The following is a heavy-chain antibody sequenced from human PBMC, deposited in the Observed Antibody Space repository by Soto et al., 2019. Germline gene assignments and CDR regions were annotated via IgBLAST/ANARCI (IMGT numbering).Heavy chain of an antibody. V-gene: IGHV4-39*01. CDR3: ARHDYGDYVFYY. Sequence: QLQLQESGPGLVKPSETLSLTCTVSGGSISSSSYYWGWIRQPPGKGLEWIGSIYYSGSTYYYPSLKSRVTISVDTSKNQFSLKLSSVTAADTAVYYCARHDYGDYVFYYWGQGTLVTVSS. J-gene: IGHJ4*02. D-gene: IGHD4-17*01. CDR1: GGSISSSSYY. CDR2: IYYSGST.